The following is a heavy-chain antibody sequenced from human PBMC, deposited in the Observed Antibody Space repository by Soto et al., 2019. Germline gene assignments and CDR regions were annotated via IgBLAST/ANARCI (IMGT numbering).Heavy chain of an antibody. CDR3: VRDGTKTLRDWFDP. CDR1: GASISGFY. D-gene: IGHD1-1*01. Sequence: PLETLSLTCTVSGASISGFYRSWIRKSAGKGLEWIGRIYATGTTDYNPSLKSRVMMSVDTSKKQFSLKLRSVTAADTAVYYCVRDGTKTLRDWFDPWGQGISVTVPS. J-gene: IGHJ5*02. V-gene: IGHV4-4*07. CDR2: IYATGTT.